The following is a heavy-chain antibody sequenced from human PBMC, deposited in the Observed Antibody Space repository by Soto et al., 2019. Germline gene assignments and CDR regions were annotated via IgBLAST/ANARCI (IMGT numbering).Heavy chain of an antibody. D-gene: IGHD6-13*01. CDR2: VNAANGDT. CDR3: VRRHVSATGIDWFDP. Sequence: ASVKVSCKASGYTFTSYGIHWVRQAPGQRLEWMGWVNAANGDTKYSPRFQGRVTITRDTSASTAYMELSSLRSEDTAVYYCVRRHVSATGIDWFDPWGQGTLVTVSS. V-gene: IGHV1-3*01. CDR1: GYTFTSYG. J-gene: IGHJ5*02.